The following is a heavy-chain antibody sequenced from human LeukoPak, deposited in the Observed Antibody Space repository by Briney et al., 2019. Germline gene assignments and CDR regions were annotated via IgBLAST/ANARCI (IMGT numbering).Heavy chain of an antibody. CDR2: ISTSRSYI. Sequence: GGSLRLSCAASGFTFRSYSMNWVRQAPGKGLEWVSSISTSRSYIYYADSVKGRFTISRDNAKNSLYLQMNSLRAEDRAVYYCASGGHVDYLGQGTLVTVSS. CDR1: GFTFRSYS. V-gene: IGHV3-21*01. J-gene: IGHJ4*02. CDR3: ASGGHVDY.